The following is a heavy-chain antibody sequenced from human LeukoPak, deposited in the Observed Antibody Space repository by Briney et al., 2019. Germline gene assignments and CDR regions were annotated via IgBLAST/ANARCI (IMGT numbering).Heavy chain of an antibody. J-gene: IGHJ4*02. D-gene: IGHD2/OR15-2a*01. Sequence: PGRSLRLSCAASGFTFSSYGMHWVRQAPGKGLEWVAVISYDGSNKNYADSVKGRFTISRDNSKNTLYLQMNSLRAEDTAVYYCAKDLRNSAFDYWGQGTLVTVSS. CDR3: AKDLRNSAFDY. CDR1: GFTFSSYG. CDR2: ISYDGSNK. V-gene: IGHV3-30*18.